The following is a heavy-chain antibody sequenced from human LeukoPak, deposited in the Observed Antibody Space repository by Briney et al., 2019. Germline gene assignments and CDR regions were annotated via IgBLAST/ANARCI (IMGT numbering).Heavy chain of an antibody. Sequence: GESLKISCKGSGYSFSSYWIGWVRQMPGKGLEWMGIIYPGDSDTRYSPSFQGQVTISADKSISTAYLQWSSLKASDTAMYYCARLYDSSGYFYGMDVWGQGTTVTVSS. D-gene: IGHD3-22*01. CDR3: ARLYDSSGYFYGMDV. J-gene: IGHJ6*02. V-gene: IGHV5-51*01. CDR2: IYPGDSDT. CDR1: GYSFSSYW.